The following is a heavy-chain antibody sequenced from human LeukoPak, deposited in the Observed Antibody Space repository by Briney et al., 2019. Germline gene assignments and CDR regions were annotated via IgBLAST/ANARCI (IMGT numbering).Heavy chain of an antibody. CDR2: IYTSGTT. J-gene: IGHJ4*02. D-gene: IGHD6-19*01. Sequence: SETLSLTCTVSGGSINGHYCSWIRQPAGKGPEWIGHIYTSGTTNYNPTLKSRVTTSVDTSKNQFSLKLSSVTTADTAVYYCAREYSSGWDYFDYWGQGTLVTVSS. CDR3: AREYSSGWDYFDY. V-gene: IGHV4-4*07. CDR1: GGSINGHY.